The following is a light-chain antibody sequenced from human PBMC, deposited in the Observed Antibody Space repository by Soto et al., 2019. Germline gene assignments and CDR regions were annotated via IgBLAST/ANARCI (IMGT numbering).Light chain of an antibody. V-gene: IGKV3-20*01. CDR1: QSFRSSY. J-gene: IGKJ3*01. Sequence: EIVLTQSPGTLSLSPGERATLSCRASQSFRSSYLAWYQQRPGQAPRLLIYAASRRATGIPDRFSGSGSGTDFTLTISRLEPEDYAVYYCRQYGSSPLTFGPGTKVDIK. CDR3: RQYGSSPLT. CDR2: AAS.